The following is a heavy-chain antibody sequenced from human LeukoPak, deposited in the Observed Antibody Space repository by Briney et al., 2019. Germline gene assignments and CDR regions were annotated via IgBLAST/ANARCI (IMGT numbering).Heavy chain of an antibody. D-gene: IGHD1-26*01. CDR3: ASERLSGSYPY. V-gene: IGHV4-39*07. CDR1: GGSISSSSYY. Sequence: SETLSLTCTVSGGSISSSSYYWGWIRQPPGKGLEWIGSIYYSGSTYYNPSLKSRVTISVDTSKNQFSLKLSSVTAADTAVYYCASERLSGSYPYWGQGTLVTVSS. CDR2: IYYSGST. J-gene: IGHJ4*02.